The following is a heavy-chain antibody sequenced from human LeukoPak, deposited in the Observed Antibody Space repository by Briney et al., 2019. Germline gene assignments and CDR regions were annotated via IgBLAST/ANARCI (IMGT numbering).Heavy chain of an antibody. D-gene: IGHD2-2*01. CDR3: ARHASAMPRYDP. J-gene: IGHJ5*02. CDR2: ISYSETT. CDR1: GGSISSFY. Sequence: PSETLSLTCTVSGGSISSFYWSWIRQPPGKGLEYIGYISYSETTSYNPSLKSRVTMSVDTSKNVISLRLSSVTAADTAVYYCARHASAMPRYDPWGQGTLVTVSS. V-gene: IGHV4-59*08.